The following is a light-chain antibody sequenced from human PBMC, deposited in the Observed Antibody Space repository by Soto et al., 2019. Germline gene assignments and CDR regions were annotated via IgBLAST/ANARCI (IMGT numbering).Light chain of an antibody. V-gene: IGKV2-28*01. CDR3: MQGTHWPIT. CDR1: QSLLHSNGYNY. Sequence: IVMAQSPLSLPVTPGEPASISCRSSQSLLHSNGYNYLDWYLQKPGQSPQLLIYLGSNRASGVPARFSGSGSGTDFALKISRVEAEDVGVYYCMQGTHWPITFGQGTRLEIK. CDR2: LGS. J-gene: IGKJ5*01.